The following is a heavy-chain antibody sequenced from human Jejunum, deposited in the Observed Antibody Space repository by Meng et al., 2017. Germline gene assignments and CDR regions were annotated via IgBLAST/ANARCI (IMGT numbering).Heavy chain of an antibody. CDR2: IYPGDSNT. CDR3: ARLTFGILTIQELDPGGLYNWFDS. CDR1: GYSFGSYW. D-gene: IGHD3-16*01. V-gene: IGHV5-51*01. Sequence: GESLKISCKGSGYSFGSYWIGWARQMPGKGLEWMGIIYPGDSNTKYSPSFQDQVTISADTSINTAYLHRNSLKASDTAMYYCARLTFGILTIQELDPGGLYNWFDSWGQGTLVTVSS. J-gene: IGHJ5*01.